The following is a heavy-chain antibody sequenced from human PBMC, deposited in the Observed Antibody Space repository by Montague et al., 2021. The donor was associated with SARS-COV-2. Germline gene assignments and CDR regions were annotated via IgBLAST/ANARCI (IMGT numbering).Heavy chain of an antibody. J-gene: IGHJ6*02. CDR3: ARGVTYYDMLTGYYKCEYYYDYDV. V-gene: IGHV4-34*01. CDR2: MNHSGNT. D-gene: IGHD3-9*01. Sequence: SETLSLTCAVYGGSFSGFYWTWIRQPPGKGLEWIGEMNHSGNTNYNPSLKSRVTISVDTSKNQFSLKLTSVTAADTAVYYCARGVTYYDMLTGYYKCEYYYDYDVWGQGTTVTVSS. CDR1: GGSFSGFY.